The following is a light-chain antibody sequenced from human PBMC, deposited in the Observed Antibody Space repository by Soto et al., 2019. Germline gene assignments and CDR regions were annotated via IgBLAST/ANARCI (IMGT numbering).Light chain of an antibody. CDR1: KNDIGVYDF. J-gene: IGLJ1*01. CDR3: AAWDDSLSGHNYV. CDR2: EVV. Sequence: QSVLTQPPSASGSPGQSVTISCTGTKNDIGVYDFVSWYQHHPGKAPRLIIYEVVQRPSGVSDRFSGSKSGNTASLTVSGLQAADEADYYCAAWDDSLSGHNYVFGTGTKVTVL. V-gene: IGLV2-8*01.